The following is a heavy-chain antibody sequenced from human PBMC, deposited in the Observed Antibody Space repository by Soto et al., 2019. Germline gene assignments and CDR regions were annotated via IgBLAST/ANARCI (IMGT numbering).Heavy chain of an antibody. D-gene: IGHD4-17*01. V-gene: IGHV3-23*01. CDR1: GFTFSSYA. CDR3: AKDGYGDYRYYYNYGMDV. Sequence: GGSLRLSCAASGFTFSSYAMSWVRQAPGKGLEWVSAISGSGGSTYYADSVKGRFTISRDNSKNTLYLQMNSLRAEDTAVNSGAKDGYGDYRYYYNYGMDVWGQGTTVTVSS. J-gene: IGHJ6*02. CDR2: ISGSGGST.